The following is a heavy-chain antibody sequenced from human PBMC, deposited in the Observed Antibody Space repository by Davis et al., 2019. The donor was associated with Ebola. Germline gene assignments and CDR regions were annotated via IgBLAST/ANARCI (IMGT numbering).Heavy chain of an antibody. CDR2: MNPNSGNT. J-gene: IGHJ6*03. CDR3: ARGNTQGPIPYYYYYYMDV. Sequence: ASVKVSCKASGYTFTSYDINWVRQATGQGLEWMGWMNPNSGNTGYAQKFQGRVTITRNTSISTAYMELSSLRSEDTAVYYCARGNTQGPIPYYYYYYMDVWGKGTTVTVSS. V-gene: IGHV1-8*03. CDR1: GYTFTSYD.